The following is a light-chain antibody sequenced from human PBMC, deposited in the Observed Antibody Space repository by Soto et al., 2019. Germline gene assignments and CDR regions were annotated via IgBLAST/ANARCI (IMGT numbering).Light chain of an antibody. Sequence: QSALTQPPSASGSPGQSVTISCTGTSSDVGAYKYVSWYQQYPGKAPKLMIYEVSKRPSGVPDRFSGSKSGNTASLTVSGLQSEDEADYYCTAYVGSDIWVFGGGTKQTAL. CDR1: SSDVGAYKY. CDR3: TAYVGSDIWV. J-gene: IGLJ3*02. V-gene: IGLV2-8*01. CDR2: EVS.